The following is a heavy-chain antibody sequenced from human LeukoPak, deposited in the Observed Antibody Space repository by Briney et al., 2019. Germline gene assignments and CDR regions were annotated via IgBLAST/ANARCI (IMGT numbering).Heavy chain of an antibody. D-gene: IGHD6-13*01. CDR1: GFTVSSNY. V-gene: IGHV3-66*01. J-gene: IGHJ4*02. CDR3: ARGWQQLILLFDY. CDR2: IYSGGST. Sequence: PGGSLRLSCAASGFTVSSNYMSWVRQAPGKGLEWVSVIYSGGSTDYADSVKGRFAISRDNSKNTLYLQMGSLRAEDMAVYYCARGWQQLILLFDYWGQGTLVTVSS.